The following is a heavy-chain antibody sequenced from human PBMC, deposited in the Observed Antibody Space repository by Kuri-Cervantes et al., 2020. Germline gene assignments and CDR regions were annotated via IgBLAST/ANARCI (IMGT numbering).Heavy chain of an antibody. D-gene: IGHD2-2*01. CDR2: IYYGGST. CDR1: GGSISSSSYY. J-gene: IGHJ4*02. Sequence: CTVAGGSISSSSYYWGWILQPPGKGLEWFGSIYYGGSTYYNPSLKSRVTISVDTSKNQFSLKLSSVTAADTAVYYCARHRPKYQLLPFDYWGQGTLVTVSS. CDR3: ARHRPKYQLLPFDY. V-gene: IGHV4-39*01.